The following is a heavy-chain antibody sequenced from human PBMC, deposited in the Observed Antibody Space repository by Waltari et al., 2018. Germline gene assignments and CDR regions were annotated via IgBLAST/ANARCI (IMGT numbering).Heavy chain of an antibody. CDR1: GGSIRSGGYY. J-gene: IGHJ3*02. CDR3: ARVTMVRGEGDAFDI. D-gene: IGHD3-10*01. Sequence: QVQLQESGPGLVKPSQTLSVPCPVSGGSIRSGGYYWRWIRQHPGKGLEWIGYIYYSGSTYYNPSLKSRVTISVDTSKNQFSLKLSSVTAADTAVYYCARVTMVRGEGDAFDIWGQGTMVTVSS. V-gene: IGHV4-31*03. CDR2: IYYSGST.